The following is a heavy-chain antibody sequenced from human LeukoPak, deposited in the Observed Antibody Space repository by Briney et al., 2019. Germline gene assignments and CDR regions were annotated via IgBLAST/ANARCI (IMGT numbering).Heavy chain of an antibody. CDR3: ARHPYSGSYHFDY. J-gene: IGHJ4*02. CDR2: INPNSGGT. Sequence: ASVKVSCKSSGYIFTGYYMHPVRQAPGQGLEWMGWINPNSGGTNSAQKFQGRVTMTRDTSISTAYMELSRLTSDDTAVYYCARHPYSGSYHFDYWGQGTLVTVSS. V-gene: IGHV1-2*02. CDR1: GYIFTGYY. D-gene: IGHD1-26*01.